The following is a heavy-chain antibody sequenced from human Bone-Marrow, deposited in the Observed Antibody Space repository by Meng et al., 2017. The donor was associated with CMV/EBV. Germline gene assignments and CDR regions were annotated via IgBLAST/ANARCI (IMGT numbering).Heavy chain of an antibody. D-gene: IGHD2-2*03. CDR1: GFTFSSYW. CDR3: ARDRGYCSSTSCSAYYYYGMDV. J-gene: IGHJ6*02. Sequence: GGSLRLSCAASGFTFSSYWMSWVRQAPGKGLEWVAVISYDGSNKYYADSVKGRFTISRDNSKNTLYLQMNSLRAEDTAVYYCARDRGYCSSTSCSAYYYYGMDVWGQGTTVTVSS. CDR2: ISYDGSNK. V-gene: IGHV3-30-3*01.